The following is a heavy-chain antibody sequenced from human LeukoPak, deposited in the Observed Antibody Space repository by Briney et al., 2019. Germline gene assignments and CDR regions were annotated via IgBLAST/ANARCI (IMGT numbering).Heavy chain of an antibody. Sequence: SETLSLTCTVSGGSISGYYWSWIRQPPGKGLEWLGYIYYSGTTNYNPSLNSRLTISVDTSKNQFSLKLSSVTATDTAVYYCARDLGYGGFDWAPWGQGTLVTVSS. CDR1: GGSISGYY. V-gene: IGHV4-59*12. J-gene: IGHJ5*02. CDR2: IYYSGTT. CDR3: ARDLGYGGFDWAP. D-gene: IGHD5-12*01.